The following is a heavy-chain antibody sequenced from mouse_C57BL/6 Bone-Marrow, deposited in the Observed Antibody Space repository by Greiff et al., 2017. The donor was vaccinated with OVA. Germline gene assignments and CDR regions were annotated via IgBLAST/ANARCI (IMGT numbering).Heavy chain of an antibody. CDR3: AKGYSLDY. V-gene: IGHV5-4*03. Sequence: EVKLLESGGGLVKPGGSLKLSCAASGFTFSSYAMSWVRQTPEQRLEWVATISDGGSYTYYPDNVKGRFTISRDNAKNNLYLQMSHLQAEDTAMYYCAKGYSLDYWGQGTTLTVSS. CDR2: ISDGGSYT. CDR1: GFTFSSYA. D-gene: IGHD2-3*01. J-gene: IGHJ2*01.